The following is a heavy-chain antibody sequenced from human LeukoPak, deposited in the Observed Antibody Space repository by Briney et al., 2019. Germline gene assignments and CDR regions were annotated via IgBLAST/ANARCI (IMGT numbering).Heavy chain of an antibody. Sequence: PGGSLRLSCAASGFTLSIYAMSWVRQAPGKGLEWVSFLSGSGGDTYYADSVKGRFTISRDNSKNTLYLQMNSLRADDTAVYYCAKPLAVVTSNYYGMDVWGQGTTVTVSS. CDR3: AKPLAVVTSNYYGMDV. V-gene: IGHV3-23*01. J-gene: IGHJ6*02. CDR1: GFTLSIYA. CDR2: LSGSGGDT. D-gene: IGHD4-23*01.